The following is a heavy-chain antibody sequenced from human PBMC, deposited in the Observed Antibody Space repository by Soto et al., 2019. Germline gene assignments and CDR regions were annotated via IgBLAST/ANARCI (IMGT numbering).Heavy chain of an antibody. V-gene: IGHV3-23*01. D-gene: IGHD3-9*01. CDR1: GFTFRTYA. J-gene: IGHJ6*02. CDR3: AKYDNPLYYYYGMDV. CDR2: ISGSGGST. Sequence: LVVSLRLSFAASGFTFRTYAMSWFRQAPGKGLEWVSAISGSGGSTYYADSVKGRFTISRDNSKNTLYLQMNSLRAEDTAVYYCAKYDNPLYYYYGMDVWCPGKTVTVSS.